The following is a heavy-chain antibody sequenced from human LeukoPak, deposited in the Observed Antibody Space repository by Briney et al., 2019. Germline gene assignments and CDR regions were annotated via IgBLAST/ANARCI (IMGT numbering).Heavy chain of an antibody. V-gene: IGHV4-59*01. CDR3: ARGRGSYYY. D-gene: IGHD1-26*01. CDR2: IHYSGST. Sequence: SETLSLTCTVSGGSISSYYWSWIRQPPGHGLEWIGYIHYSGSTNYNPSLKSRVTISVDTSKNQFSLKLSSVTAADTAVYYCARGRGSYYYWGQGTLVTVSS. CDR1: GGSISSYY. J-gene: IGHJ4*02.